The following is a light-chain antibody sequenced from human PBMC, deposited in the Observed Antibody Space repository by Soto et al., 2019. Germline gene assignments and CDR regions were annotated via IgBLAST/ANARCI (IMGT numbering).Light chain of an antibody. V-gene: IGKV3-20*01. J-gene: IGKJ1*01. CDR1: QSVSSTY. Sequence: EIVLTQSPGTLSLSPGERASLFCRASQSVSSTYLAWCQQKPGQSPRLLIYGASSRFTGIPDRFSGSGSGTDFTLTISRLEPEDFAVYYCQQHSSSPPSWTFGQGTKVEIK. CDR2: GAS. CDR3: QQHSSSPPSWT.